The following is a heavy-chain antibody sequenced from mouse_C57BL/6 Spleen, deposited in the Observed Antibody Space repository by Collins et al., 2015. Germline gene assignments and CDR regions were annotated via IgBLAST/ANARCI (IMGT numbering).Heavy chain of an antibody. CDR3: ARDGPFYAMDY. CDR2: ISDGGSYT. CDR1: GFTFSDYY. J-gene: IGHJ4*01. V-gene: IGHV5-4*02. Sequence: EVQLVESGGGLVKPGGSLKLSCAASGFTFSDYYMYWVRQTPEKRLEWVATISDGGSYTYYPDSVKGRFTISRDNAKNNLYLQMSSLKSEDTAMYYCARDGPFYAMDYWGQGTSVTVSS.